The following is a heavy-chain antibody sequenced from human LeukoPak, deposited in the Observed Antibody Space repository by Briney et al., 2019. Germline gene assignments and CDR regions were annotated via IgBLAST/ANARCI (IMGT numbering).Heavy chain of an antibody. Sequence: GGSLRLSCAASGFTFSSYGMHWVRQAPGKGLEWVAFIRYDGGNKYYADSVKGRFTISRDNSKNTLYLQMNSLRAEDTAVYYCAKGRSVVEVDAFDIWGQGTMVTVSS. CDR3: AKGRSVVEVDAFDI. V-gene: IGHV3-30*02. D-gene: IGHD2-15*01. J-gene: IGHJ3*02. CDR1: GFTFSSYG. CDR2: IRYDGGNK.